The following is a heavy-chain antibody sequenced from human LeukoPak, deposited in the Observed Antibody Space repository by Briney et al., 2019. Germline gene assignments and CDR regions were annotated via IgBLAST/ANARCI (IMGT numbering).Heavy chain of an antibody. Sequence: GGSLRLSCLVSGFTFRYYGMNWVRQAPGKGLEWVAYISSSSSITYYADSVKGRFTISRDNAKDSLNLQMNSLRAEDTAVYYCAREGAFDTSAYPYYHYMDVWRKGTTVTVSS. D-gene: IGHD3-22*01. CDR2: ISSSSSIT. CDR1: GFTFRYYG. CDR3: AREGAFDTSAYPYYHYMDV. V-gene: IGHV3-48*01. J-gene: IGHJ6*03.